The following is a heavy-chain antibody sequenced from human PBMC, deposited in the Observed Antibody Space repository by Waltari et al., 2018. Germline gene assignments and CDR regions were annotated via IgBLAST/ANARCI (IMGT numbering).Heavy chain of an antibody. V-gene: IGHV1-69-2*01. CDR1: GYSLTDYY. CDR3: AVTAMTGEIDS. D-gene: IGHD3-16*01. J-gene: IGHJ4*02. Sequence: EFHLVQSGAEVKKFGATVRISCQASGYSLTDYYMHWVRQAPGKGLEWMGRIDPEDDGIIYAEKYQGRITMSADTSTDTAYMELSSLRSDDTAVYYCAVTAMTGEIDSWGQGTQVTVSS. CDR2: IDPEDDGI.